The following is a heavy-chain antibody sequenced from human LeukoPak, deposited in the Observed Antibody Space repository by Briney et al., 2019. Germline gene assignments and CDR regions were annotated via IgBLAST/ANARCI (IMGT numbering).Heavy chain of an antibody. CDR2: INYIGST. D-gene: IGHD3-9*01. V-gene: IGHV4-39*01. CDR3: ARLSKGRYFDYIFNY. CDR1: GGSFSSSNYY. Sequence: PSETLSLTCTVSGGSFSSSNYYWGWIRQPPGKGLEWIGNINYIGSTSYNPSLKSRVTMSVDTSKNQFSLKMSSVTAADTAVYYCARLSKGRYFDYIFNYWGQGTLVTVSS. J-gene: IGHJ4*02.